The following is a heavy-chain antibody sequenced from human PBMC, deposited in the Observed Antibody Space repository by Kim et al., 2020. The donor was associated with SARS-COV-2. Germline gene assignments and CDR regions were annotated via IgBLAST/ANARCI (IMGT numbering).Heavy chain of an antibody. J-gene: IGHJ6*02. CDR1: GGTFSSYA. V-gene: IGHV1-69*13. Sequence: SVKVSCKASGGTFSSYAISWVRQAPGQGLEWMGGIIPIFGTANYAQKFQGRVTITADESTSTAYMELSSLRSEDTAVYYCARGGGDDFWSGYHYYYYGMDVWGQGTTVTVSS. CDR3: ARGGGDDFWSGYHYYYYGMDV. D-gene: IGHD3-3*01. CDR2: IIPIFGTA.